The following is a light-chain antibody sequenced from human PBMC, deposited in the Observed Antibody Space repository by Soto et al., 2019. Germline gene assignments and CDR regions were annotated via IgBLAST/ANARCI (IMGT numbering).Light chain of an antibody. CDR1: QNIRNY. J-gene: IGKJ4*01. CDR2: DAS. V-gene: IGKV3-11*01. CDR3: QQRSTWPLT. Sequence: EIVLTQSPATLSLSAGERATLSCRASQNIRNYLAWYQQKPGQAPRLLIYDASNRASGIPARFSGSESGTDFTLSISSLEPDDFAVYYCQQRSTWPLTFGGGTKVAIK.